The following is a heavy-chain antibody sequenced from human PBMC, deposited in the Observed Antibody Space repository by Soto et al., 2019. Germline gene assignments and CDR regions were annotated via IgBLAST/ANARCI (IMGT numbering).Heavy chain of an antibody. CDR1: GYTFTSYD. Sequence: ASVKVSCKASGYTFTSYDINWVRQATGQGLEWMGWMNPNSGNTGYAQKFQGRVTRTRNTSISTAYMELSSLRSEDTAGYYCAGALWFGSSHAFDIWGQGTMVTVSS. V-gene: IGHV1-8*01. CDR2: MNPNSGNT. J-gene: IGHJ3*02. CDR3: AGALWFGSSHAFDI. D-gene: IGHD3-10*01.